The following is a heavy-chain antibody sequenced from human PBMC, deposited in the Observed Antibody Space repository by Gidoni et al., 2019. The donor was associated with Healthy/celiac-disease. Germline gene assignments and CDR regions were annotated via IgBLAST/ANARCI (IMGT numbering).Heavy chain of an antibody. D-gene: IGHD3-22*01. J-gene: IGHJ4*02. CDR2: INHSGST. Sequence: QVQLQQWGAGLLKPPETLSPTCAVYGGSFRGYYGSWIRHPPGEGLEWMGEINHSGSTNYNPSIKSRVTIAVDTSKNQFSLKLSSVTAADTAVYYCARGQDSSGYYSLDYWGQGTLVTVSS. CDR1: GGSFRGYY. CDR3: ARGQDSSGYYSLDY. V-gene: IGHV4-34*01.